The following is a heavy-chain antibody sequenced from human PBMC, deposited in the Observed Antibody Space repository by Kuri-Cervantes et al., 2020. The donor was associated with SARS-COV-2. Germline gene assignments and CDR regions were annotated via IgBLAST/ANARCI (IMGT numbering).Heavy chain of an antibody. CDR3: ASGGQLPYYYYYYYMDV. J-gene: IGHJ6*03. Sequence: ASVKVSCKASGYTFTGYYMHWVRQAPGQGLEWMGWINPNSGGTNYAQKFQGRVTMTRDTPISTAYMELSRLRSDDTAVYYCASGGQLPYYYYYYYMDVWGKGTTVTVSS. CDR1: GYTFTGYY. D-gene: IGHD1-1*01. V-gene: IGHV1-2*02. CDR2: INPNSGGT.